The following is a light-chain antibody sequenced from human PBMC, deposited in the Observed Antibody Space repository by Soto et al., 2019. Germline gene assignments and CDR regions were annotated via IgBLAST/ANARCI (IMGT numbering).Light chain of an antibody. V-gene: IGKV3-15*01. J-gene: IGKJ1*01. CDR1: QSVSSN. Sequence: EIVMTQSPATLSVSPGERATLSCRASQSVSSNLAWYQQKPGQAPRLLIYGASTRATGIPARFSGSGSGTEFSLTISRLEPEDFAVYYCQQCYNWPQWTFGQGTKVDIK. CDR2: GAS. CDR3: QQCYNWPQWT.